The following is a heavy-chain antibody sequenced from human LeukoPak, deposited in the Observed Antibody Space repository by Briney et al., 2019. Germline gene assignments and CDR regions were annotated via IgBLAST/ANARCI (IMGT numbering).Heavy chain of an antibody. Sequence: SETLSLTWTVSGGSISNFYWSWIRQPPGKGLEWIGYIFYSGSANYNPSLKSRVTISVDTSKNQFSLRLTSVTAADTAVYYCARGNGWYYPWGQGTLVTVSS. V-gene: IGHV4-59*08. D-gene: IGHD6-19*01. CDR1: GGSISNFY. J-gene: IGHJ5*02. CDR3: ARGNGWYYP. CDR2: IFYSGSA.